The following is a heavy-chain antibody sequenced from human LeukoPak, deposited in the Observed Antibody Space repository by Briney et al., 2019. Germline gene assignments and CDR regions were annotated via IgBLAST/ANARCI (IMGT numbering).Heavy chain of an antibody. V-gene: IGHV3-49*04. Sequence: GGSLRLTCTASGFTFGAYAMSWVRQAPGKGLEWVGFIRSKAYRGTTEYAASGGAAEYVASVNGRFTLSRDDTKSAAYLQINSLKTEDTAMYYCARENYGEDYWGQGTLVTVSS. CDR2: IRSKAYRGTT. D-gene: IGHD4-17*01. J-gene: IGHJ4*02. CDR1: GFTFGAYA. CDR3: ARENYGEDY.